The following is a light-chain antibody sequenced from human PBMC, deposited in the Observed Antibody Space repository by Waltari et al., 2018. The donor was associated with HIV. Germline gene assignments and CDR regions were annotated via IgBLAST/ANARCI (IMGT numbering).Light chain of an antibody. V-gene: IGKV3-15*01. CDR1: QRVSSN. Sequence: EIVMTQSPATLSVSPGESVTLSCRASQRVSSNLAWYQQRPGQAPRLLSFSASTRAPGIPARFSGSGSGTEFTLTISSLQSEDFAVYYCQQYNDWPLYSFGQGTKLEI. CDR3: QQYNDWPLYS. J-gene: IGKJ2*03. CDR2: SAS.